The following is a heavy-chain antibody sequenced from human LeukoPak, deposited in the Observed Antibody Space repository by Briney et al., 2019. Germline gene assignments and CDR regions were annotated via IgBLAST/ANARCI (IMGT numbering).Heavy chain of an antibody. J-gene: IGHJ4*02. CDR1: GFTFSSNG. D-gene: IGHD6-13*01. Sequence: GRSLRLSCAASGFTFSSNGMHWVRQAPGKGLGWVAVIPYDGSDKYYADSVKGRFTISRDNSKNTLYLQMNSLRVEDTALYYCAKDRSSTWSLDYWGQGTLVTVSS. CDR2: IPYDGSDK. CDR3: AKDRSSTWSLDY. V-gene: IGHV3-30*18.